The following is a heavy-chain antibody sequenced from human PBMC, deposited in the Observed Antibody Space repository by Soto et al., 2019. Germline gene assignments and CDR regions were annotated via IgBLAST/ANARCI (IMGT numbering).Heavy chain of an antibody. D-gene: IGHD4-17*01. CDR2: ISSSGDST. Sequence: PGGSLRLSCAASGFIFSTYAVNWVRQTPGKGLEWVSAISSSGDSTYYAESVRGRFTISRDNSINTLYLQMSRLRTEDTAVYYCAHPRGYGVFDAVDIWGQGTMVTVSS. J-gene: IGHJ3*02. CDR1: GFIFSTYA. V-gene: IGHV3-23*01. CDR3: AHPRGYGVFDAVDI.